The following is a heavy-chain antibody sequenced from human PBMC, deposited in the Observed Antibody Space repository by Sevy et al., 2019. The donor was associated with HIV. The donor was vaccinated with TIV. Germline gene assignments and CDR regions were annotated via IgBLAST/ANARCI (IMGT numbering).Heavy chain of an antibody. CDR1: GYTFTGQY. V-gene: IGHV1-2*02. D-gene: IGHD5-18*01. CDR3: XXXXXXXXXSYGSFDY. CDR2: INPNSGGT. Sequence: ASVKVSCKASGYTFTGQYIHWVRQAPGQGLEWMGWINPNSGGTNYRQDFQGRVTLTRDTSITTAYMELSGLKSDDTXXXXXXXXXXXXXXSYGSFDYWGQGTLVTVSS. J-gene: IGHJ4*02.